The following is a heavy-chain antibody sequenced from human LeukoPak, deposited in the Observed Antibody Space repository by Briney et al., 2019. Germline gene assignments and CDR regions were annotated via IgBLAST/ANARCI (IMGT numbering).Heavy chain of an antibody. CDR1: GFTFSSYW. CDR2: IKQDGSEK. Sequence: GASLRLSCAASGFTFSSYWMSWVRQAPGKGLEWVANIKQDGSEKYYVDSVKGRFTISRDNAKNSLYLQMNSLRAEDTAVYYCARSGIAAAGGDFDYWGQGTLVTVSS. V-gene: IGHV3-7*03. CDR3: ARSGIAAAGGDFDY. J-gene: IGHJ4*02. D-gene: IGHD6-13*01.